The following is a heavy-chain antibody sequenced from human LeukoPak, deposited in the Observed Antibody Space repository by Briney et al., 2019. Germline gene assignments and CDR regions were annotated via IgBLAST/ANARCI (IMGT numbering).Heavy chain of an antibody. CDR1: GGSFSTHF. V-gene: IGHV4-34*01. J-gene: IGHJ4*02. CDR3: ARQVVGATFDY. D-gene: IGHD1-26*01. CDR2: INESGDT. Sequence: SETLSLTCGVTGGSFSTHFWAWIRQSPAKGLEWIGEINESGDTDYNPSLKRRAKISIDISRSQFSLTLTSVTAADTAMYYCARQVVGATFDYWGQGTLVTVSS.